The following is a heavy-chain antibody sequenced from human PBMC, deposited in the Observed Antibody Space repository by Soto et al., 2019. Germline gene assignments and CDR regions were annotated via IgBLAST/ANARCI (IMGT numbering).Heavy chain of an antibody. CDR3: ARVDVLSGSYYWFDP. CDR1: GGSFSGYY. Sequence: SETLSLTCAVYGGSFSGYYWSWIRQPPGKGLEWIGEINHSGSTNYNPSLKSRVTISVDTSKNQFSLKLSSVTAADTAVYDCARVDVLSGSYYWFDPWGQGTLVTVSS. J-gene: IGHJ5*02. D-gene: IGHD1-26*01. CDR2: INHSGST. V-gene: IGHV4-34*01.